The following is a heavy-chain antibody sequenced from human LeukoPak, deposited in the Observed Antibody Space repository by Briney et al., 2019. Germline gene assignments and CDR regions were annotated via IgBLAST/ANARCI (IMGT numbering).Heavy chain of an antibody. Sequence: GGSLRLSCAASGFTFSNYAMNWVRQAPGKGREWVSTIGSSGGSTYYADSVRGRFTISRDNSKNTLYLQMNSLRAEDTAVYYCAKDDESRYCSSTSCPDIFDYWGQGTLVTVSS. CDR3: AKDDESRYCSSTSCPDIFDY. V-gene: IGHV3-23*01. CDR2: IGSSGGST. CDR1: GFTFSNYA. J-gene: IGHJ4*02. D-gene: IGHD2-2*01.